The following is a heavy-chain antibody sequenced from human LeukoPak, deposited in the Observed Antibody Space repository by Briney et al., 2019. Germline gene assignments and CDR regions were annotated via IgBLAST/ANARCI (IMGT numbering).Heavy chain of an antibody. Sequence: SETLSLTCTVSGGSISSYYWSWIRQPPGKGLEWIGYIYYSESTNYNPSLKSRVTISVDTSKNQFSLKLSSVTAADTAVYYCARGGVAAAGTFDYWGQGTLVTVSS. CDR2: IYYSEST. CDR3: ARGGVAAAGTFDY. V-gene: IGHV4-59*01. D-gene: IGHD6-13*01. CDR1: GGSISSYY. J-gene: IGHJ4*02.